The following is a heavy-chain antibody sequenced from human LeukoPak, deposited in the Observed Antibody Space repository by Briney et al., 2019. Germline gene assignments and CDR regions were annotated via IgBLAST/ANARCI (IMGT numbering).Heavy chain of an antibody. Sequence: ASVKVSCKASGYTFTSYGISWVRQAPGQGLEWMGWISAYNGNTNYAQKLQGRVTMNTDTSTSTAYMELRSLRSDDTAVYYCARVEVIVYYFDYWGQGTPVTVSS. J-gene: IGHJ4*02. V-gene: IGHV1-18*01. CDR1: GYTFTSYG. D-gene: IGHD3-16*02. CDR2: ISAYNGNT. CDR3: ARVEVIVYYFDY.